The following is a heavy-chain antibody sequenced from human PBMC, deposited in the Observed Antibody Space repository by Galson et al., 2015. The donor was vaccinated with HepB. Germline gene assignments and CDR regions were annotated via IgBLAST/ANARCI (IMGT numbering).Heavy chain of an antibody. D-gene: IGHD4-17*01. CDR3: TRAAAGRTATTTLA. V-gene: IGHV3-30-3*01. CDR2: VSFDGRNT. CDR1: GFDFNDSS. J-gene: IGHJ5*02. Sequence: SLRLSCAGSGFDFNDSSIHWVRQSPGKGLEWVAGVSFDGRNTYYADSVKGRFITSRDSSKKTVYLQMNSLRSKDTAVYYCTRAAAGRTATTTLAWGQGLLVTVSS.